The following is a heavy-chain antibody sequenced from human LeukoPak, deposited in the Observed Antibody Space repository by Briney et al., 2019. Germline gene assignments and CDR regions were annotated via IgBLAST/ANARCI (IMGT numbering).Heavy chain of an antibody. V-gene: IGHV3-7*01. CDR1: GFTFSTYW. CDR3: AKGTYSGSYYFDY. J-gene: IGHJ4*02. Sequence: GGSLRLSCAASGFTFSTYWMTWVRQAPGKGLEWVANIMQDGSNKHYVDSVKGRFTISRDNAKNSLYLQMNSLRAEDTAVYYCAKGTYSGSYYFDYWGQGTLVTVSS. D-gene: IGHD1-26*01. CDR2: IMQDGSNK.